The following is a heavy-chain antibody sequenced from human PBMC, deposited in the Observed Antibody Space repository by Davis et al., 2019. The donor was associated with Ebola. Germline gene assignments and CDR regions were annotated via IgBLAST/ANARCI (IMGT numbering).Heavy chain of an antibody. CDR2: ISYDGSNK. V-gene: IGHV3-30*03. CDR1: GFTFSSYG. CDR3: ARQGWSGYSLRHWLDP. Sequence: GESLKISCAASGFTFSSYGMHWVRQAPGKGLEWVAVISYDGSNKYYADSVKGRFTISRDNSKNTLYLQMNSLRAEDTAVYYCARQGWSGYSLRHWLDPWGRGTLVTVFS. J-gene: IGHJ5*02. D-gene: IGHD3-3*01.